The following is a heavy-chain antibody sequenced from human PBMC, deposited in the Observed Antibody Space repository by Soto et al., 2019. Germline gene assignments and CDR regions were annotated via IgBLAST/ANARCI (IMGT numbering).Heavy chain of an antibody. D-gene: IGHD3-3*01. CDR2: INPATGAA. CDR1: GYPVTAYY. CDR3: ARGGGVGVAGSAAFDM. Sequence: QLHLVQSGAVVKKPGASVTVSCSASGYPVTAYYMHWVRQAPGRGLEWMGGINPATGAAKYTQTFRDRVTMTRDRSTSTVFMELGGLTSEDPAVFYLARGGGVGVAGSAAFDMWGQGTLVTVSS. J-gene: IGHJ3*02. V-gene: IGHV1-2*02.